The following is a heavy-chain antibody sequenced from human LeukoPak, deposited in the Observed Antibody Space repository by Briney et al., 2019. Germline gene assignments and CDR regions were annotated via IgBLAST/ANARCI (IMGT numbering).Heavy chain of an antibody. J-gene: IGHJ4*02. V-gene: IGHV3-23*01. CDR2: ISGSGGST. CDR3: AKDRGDCSTTSCQFDY. CDR1: GFTFTIYA. D-gene: IGHD2-2*01. Sequence: GGSLRLSCAASGFTFTIYAMSWVRQAPGKGLEWVSAISGSGGSTYYADSVKGRFTISRDNSTNTLYLQMNSLRAEDTAVYYCAKDRGDCSTTSCQFDYWGQGALVTVSS.